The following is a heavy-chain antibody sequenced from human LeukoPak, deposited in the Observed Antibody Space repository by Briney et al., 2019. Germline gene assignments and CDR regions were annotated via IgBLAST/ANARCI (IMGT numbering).Heavy chain of an antibody. J-gene: IGHJ6*03. CDR1: GFTFSSYW. Sequence: GGSLRLSCAASGFTFSSYWMHWVRQGPGKGLVWVSRINSDGSSTSYADSVKGRFTISRDNAKNSLYLQMNSLRAEDTAVYYCARSAWRYYMDVWGKGTTVTVSS. D-gene: IGHD5-12*01. V-gene: IGHV3-74*01. CDR3: ARSAWRYYMDV. CDR2: INSDGSST.